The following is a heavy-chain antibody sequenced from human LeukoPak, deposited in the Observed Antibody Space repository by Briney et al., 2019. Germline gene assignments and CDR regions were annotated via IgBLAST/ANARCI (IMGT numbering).Heavy chain of an antibody. CDR1: GGSISSYY. J-gene: IGHJ3*02. CDR3: ARDSPRGAFDI. CDR2: IYTSGST. V-gene: IGHV4-4*07. Sequence: SSETLSLTCTVSGGSISSYYWSWIRQPAGKGLEWIGRIYTSGSTNYNPSLKSRVTISVDTSKNQFSLKLSSVTAADTAVYYCARDSPRGAFDIWGQGTMVTVSS.